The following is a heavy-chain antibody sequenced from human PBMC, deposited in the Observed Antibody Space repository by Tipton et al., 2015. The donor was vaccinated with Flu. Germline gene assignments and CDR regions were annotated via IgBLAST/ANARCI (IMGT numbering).Heavy chain of an antibody. V-gene: IGHV3-23*01. CDR1: GFNFGDYV. CDR3: AKNMDSLFFFDF. CDR2: MTGSGAGT. Sequence: SLRLSCAASGFNFGDYVMNWVRQAPGKGLEWVSTMTGSGAGTYSADSVKGRFTISRDNSKNTLYLQMDSLRADDTAIYFCAKNMDSLFFFDFWGQGTRVTVSS. J-gene: IGHJ4*02. D-gene: IGHD2/OR15-2a*01.